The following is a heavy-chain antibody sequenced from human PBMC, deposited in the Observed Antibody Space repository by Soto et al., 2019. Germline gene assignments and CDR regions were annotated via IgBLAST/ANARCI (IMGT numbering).Heavy chain of an antibody. CDR3: ARCGERYCSSTSFFDY. J-gene: IGHJ4*02. Sequence: ASVKVSCKASGGTFSSYAISWVRQAPGQGLEWMGGIIPIFGTANYAQKFQGRVTITADESTSTAYMELSSLRSEDTAVYYCARCGERYCSSTSFFDYWGQGTLVTVSS. D-gene: IGHD2-2*01. CDR1: GGTFSSYA. CDR2: IIPIFGTA. V-gene: IGHV1-69*13.